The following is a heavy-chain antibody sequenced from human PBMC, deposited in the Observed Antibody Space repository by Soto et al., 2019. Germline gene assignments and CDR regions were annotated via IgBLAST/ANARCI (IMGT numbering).Heavy chain of an antibody. D-gene: IGHD7-27*01. Sequence: SETLSLTCTVSGGSISSYYWSWIRQPPGKGLEWIGHIYYSGSTNYNPSLKSRVTISVDTSKNQFSLKLSSVTAADTAVYDCERASASRNWGFDPWGQGTLVTVSS. CDR2: IYYSGST. J-gene: IGHJ5*02. CDR1: GGSISSYY. CDR3: ERASASRNWGFDP. V-gene: IGHV4-59*01.